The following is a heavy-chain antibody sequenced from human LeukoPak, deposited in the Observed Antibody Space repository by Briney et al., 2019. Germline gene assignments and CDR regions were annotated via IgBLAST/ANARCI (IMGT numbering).Heavy chain of an antibody. CDR1: GGSFSSYG. CDR3: ARDSLRRTHCYDSTGYYCSLDV. Sequence: ASVKVSCKASGGSFSSYGFHWVRQAPEQGLEWMGGIIPVFRTTSYAQKFQDRVTITADRSTDTVYMELSSLRSEDMAVYFCARDSLRRTHCYDSTGYYCSLDVWGQGTVVTVSS. V-gene: IGHV1-69*06. D-gene: IGHD3-22*01. CDR2: IIPVFRTT. J-gene: IGHJ3*01.